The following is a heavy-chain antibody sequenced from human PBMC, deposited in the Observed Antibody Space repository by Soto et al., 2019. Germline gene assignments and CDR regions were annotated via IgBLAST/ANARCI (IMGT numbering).Heavy chain of an antibody. J-gene: IGHJ5*01. D-gene: IGHD2-8*01. CDR3: ARLIGNSWLDS. Sequence: QVQLQQSGPGLVKPSQTLSLTCAISGDSVSTNSATWDWFRQSPSRGLEWLGRTYYRSKWYYDYAVSVKVRSTLGPDTSSNQFSLQLNSVTPDDTAVYSCARLIGNSWLDSWGQGTLVTVSS. CDR1: GDSVSTNSAT. V-gene: IGHV6-1*01. CDR2: TYYRSKWYY.